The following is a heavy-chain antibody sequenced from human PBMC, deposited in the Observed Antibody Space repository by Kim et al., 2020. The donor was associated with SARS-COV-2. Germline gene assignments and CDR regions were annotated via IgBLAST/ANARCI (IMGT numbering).Heavy chain of an antibody. CDR3: ARPKVAVAGSYYYYYGMDV. V-gene: IGHV4-34*01. CDR2: INHSGST. Sequence: SETLSLTCAVYGGSFSGYYWSWIRQPPGKGLEWIGEINHSGSTNYNPSLKSRVTISVDTSKNQFSLKLSSVTAADTAVYYCARPKVAVAGSYYYYYGMDVWGQGTMVTVSS. D-gene: IGHD6-19*01. CDR1: GGSFSGYY. J-gene: IGHJ6*02.